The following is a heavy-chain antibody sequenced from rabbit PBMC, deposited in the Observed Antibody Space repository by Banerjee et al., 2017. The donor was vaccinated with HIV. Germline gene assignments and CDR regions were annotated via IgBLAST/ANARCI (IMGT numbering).Heavy chain of an antibody. CDR2: IHGGSSGST. J-gene: IGHJ4*01. CDR3: ASANSTVWYFNL. Sequence: QSLEESGGDLVKPGASLTLTCTASGFSFSSGYDMCWVRQAPGKGLEWIACIHGGSSGSTWYANWAKGRFTISKTSSTTVTLQMTSLTAADTATYFCASANSTVWYFNLWGPGTLVTVS. V-gene: IGHV1S40*01. CDR1: GFSFSSGYD. D-gene: IGHD7-1*01.